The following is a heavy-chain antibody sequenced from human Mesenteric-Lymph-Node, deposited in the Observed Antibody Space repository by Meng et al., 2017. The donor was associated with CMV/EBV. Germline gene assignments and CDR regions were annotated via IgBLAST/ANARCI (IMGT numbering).Heavy chain of an antibody. Sequence: SETLSLTCAVYGGSFSGYYWSWIRQPPGKGLEWIGEINHSGSTNYNPSLKSRVTISVDTSKNQFSLKLSSVTAADTAVYYCARGLTGRRYYYDSSGYYWGYGFDPWGQGTLVTVSS. J-gene: IGHJ5*02. CDR3: ARGLTGRRYYYDSSGYYWGYGFDP. V-gene: IGHV4-34*01. CDR1: GGSFSGYY. D-gene: IGHD3-22*01. CDR2: INHSGST.